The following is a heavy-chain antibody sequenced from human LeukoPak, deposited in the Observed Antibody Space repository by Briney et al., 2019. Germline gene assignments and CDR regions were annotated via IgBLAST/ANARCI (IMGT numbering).Heavy chain of an antibody. V-gene: IGHV1-2*02. CDR2: INPNSGST. Sequence: ASVKVSCKASGYTFTGYYMHWVRQAPGQGLEWMGWINPNSGSTNYAQKFQGRVTMTRDTSISTAYMELSRLRSDDTAVYYCARDRSYDSSGYYYGWFDPWGQGTLVTVSS. J-gene: IGHJ5*02. D-gene: IGHD3-22*01. CDR3: ARDRSYDSSGYYYGWFDP. CDR1: GYTFTGYY.